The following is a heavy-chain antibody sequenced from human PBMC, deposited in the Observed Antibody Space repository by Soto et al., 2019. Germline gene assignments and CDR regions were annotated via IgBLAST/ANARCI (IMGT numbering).Heavy chain of an antibody. V-gene: IGHV1-69*06. Sequence: SVKVSCKASGGTFSSYTINWVRQAPGQGLEWMGGIIPMFGRPNYAQKFQGRLTITADKSTSTAYMELSSLRSEDTAVYFCARDRAQNSGYPHPSDAFDIWGQGTMVTVSS. CDR3: ARDRAQNSGYPHPSDAFDI. CDR2: IIPMFGRP. J-gene: IGHJ3*02. CDR1: GGTFSSYT. D-gene: IGHD5-12*01.